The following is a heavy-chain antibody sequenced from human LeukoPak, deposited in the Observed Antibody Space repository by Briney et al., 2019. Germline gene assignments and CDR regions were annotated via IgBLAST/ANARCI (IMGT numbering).Heavy chain of an antibody. CDR3: ARGVFI. CDR1: GYSISSGYY. CDR2: IYHSGST. V-gene: IGHV4-38-2*01. J-gene: IGHJ3*02. D-gene: IGHD2-21*01. Sequence: SETLSLTCAVSGYSISSGYYWGGIRQPPGKGREGIGSIYHSGSTYYNPSLKSRVTISVDTSKNQFSLKLSSVTAADTAVYYCARGVFIWGQGTMVTVSS.